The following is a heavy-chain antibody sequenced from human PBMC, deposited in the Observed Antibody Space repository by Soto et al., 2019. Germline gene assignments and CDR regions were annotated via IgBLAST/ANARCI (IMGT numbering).Heavy chain of an antibody. D-gene: IGHD1-20*01. CDR1: GGSSRAYH. V-gene: IGHV4-34*01. J-gene: IGHJ2*01. CDR2: FNYSGSL. CDR3: AGGPRYWSFAL. Sequence: PSETLSLTCSVYGGSSRAYHWSWIRQSPGEGLEWIGEFNYSGSLNYNPSLKRRVAVSLDTSTDHFSLTMTSVTAADTGVYFCAGGPRYWSFALWGRGTLVTVSS.